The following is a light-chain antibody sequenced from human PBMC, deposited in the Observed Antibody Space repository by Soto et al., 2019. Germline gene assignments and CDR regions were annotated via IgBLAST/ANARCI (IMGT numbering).Light chain of an antibody. V-gene: IGKV1-33*01. J-gene: IGKJ4*01. CDR1: QDISNY. CDR3: QQYDNRPLLPLLT. CDR2: DAS. Sequence: DIQMTQSPSSLSASVGDRVTITCPASQDISNYLNWYQQKPGKAPKLLIYDASNLETGVPSRFSGSGSGTDFTFTISSLQPEDIATYYCQQYDNRPLLPLLTCGGGTKVEIK.